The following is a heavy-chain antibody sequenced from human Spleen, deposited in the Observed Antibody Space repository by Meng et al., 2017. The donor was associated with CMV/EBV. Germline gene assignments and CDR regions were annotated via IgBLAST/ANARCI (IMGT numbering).Heavy chain of an antibody. CDR2: ISSSSTI. CDR1: GFTFSSYS. V-gene: IGHV3-48*04. J-gene: IGHJ6*02. D-gene: IGHD2-2*01. Sequence: GGSLRLSCAASGFTFSSYSMNWVRRAPGKGLEWVSYISSSSTIYYGGSVKGRFTISRDNAKNSLYLQMNSLRAEDTAVYYCARDLLIYCSSTSCPRYYYYYGMDVWGQGTTVTVSS. CDR3: ARDLLIYCSSTSCPRYYYYYGMDV.